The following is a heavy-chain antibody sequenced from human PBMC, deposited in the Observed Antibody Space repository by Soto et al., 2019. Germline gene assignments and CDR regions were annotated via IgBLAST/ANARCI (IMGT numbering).Heavy chain of an antibody. V-gene: IGHV1-18*01. D-gene: IGHD6-13*01. CDR2: ISAYNGNT. CDR1: GYSFTSYG. Sequence: ASVKVSCTASGYSFTSYGISWVRQAPGQGLEWMGWISAYNGNTNYAQKIQDRVTMTTDTSTSTAYMELRSLRSDDTAVYYCARAIRYRIWDPDDYWGQGTLVPVSS. J-gene: IGHJ4*02. CDR3: ARAIRYRIWDPDDY.